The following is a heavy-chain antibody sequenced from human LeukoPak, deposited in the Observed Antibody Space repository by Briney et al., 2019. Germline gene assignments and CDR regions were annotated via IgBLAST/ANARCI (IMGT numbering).Heavy chain of an antibody. D-gene: IGHD3-3*01. CDR3: AKAGHYDFWSGYYPRYGMDV. V-gene: IGHV3-23*01. CDR1: GFTFSSYS. Sequence: GGSLRLSCAASGFTFSSYSMNWVRQAPGKGLEWVSAISGSGGSTYYADSVKGRFTISRDNSKNTLYLQMNSLRAEDTAVYYCAKAGHYDFWSGYYPRYGMDVWGQGTTVTVSS. J-gene: IGHJ6*02. CDR2: ISGSGGST.